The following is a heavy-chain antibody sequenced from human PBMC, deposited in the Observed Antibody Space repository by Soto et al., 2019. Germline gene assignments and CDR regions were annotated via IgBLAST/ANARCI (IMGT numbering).Heavy chain of an antibody. V-gene: IGHV3-23*01. D-gene: IGHD3-3*01. Sequence: SLRLSCAASEFTFNNYAMTWVRQTPGKGLEWVAGISGPGGRTYYADSVKGRFTISRDNSKNTLFLQMNGLRGEDTAVYYCAKVESYDFWGGYDYYDYSHYGMDVWGQGTTVTVSS. CDR2: ISGPGGRT. CDR1: EFTFNNYA. CDR3: AKVESYDFWGGYDYYDYSHYGMDV. J-gene: IGHJ6*02.